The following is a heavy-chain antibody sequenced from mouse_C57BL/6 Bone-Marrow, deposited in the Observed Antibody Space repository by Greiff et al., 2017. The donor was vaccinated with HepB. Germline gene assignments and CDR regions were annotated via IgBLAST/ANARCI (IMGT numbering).Heavy chain of an antibody. CDR3: TTSYGSSSAY. J-gene: IGHJ3*01. V-gene: IGHV14-4*01. D-gene: IGHD1-1*01. Sequence: EVMLVESGAELVRPGASVKLSCTASGFNIKDDYMHWVKQRPEQGLEWIGWIDPENGDTEYASKFQGKATITADTSSNTAYLQLSSLTSEDTAVYYCTTSYGSSSAYWGQGTLVTVSA. CDR2: IDPENGDT. CDR1: GFNIKDDY.